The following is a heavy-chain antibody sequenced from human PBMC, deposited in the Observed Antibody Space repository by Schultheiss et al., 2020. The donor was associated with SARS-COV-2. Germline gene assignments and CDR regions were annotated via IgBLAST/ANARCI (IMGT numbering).Heavy chain of an antibody. J-gene: IGHJ3*01. D-gene: IGHD3-10*01. CDR3: AKPHLRWLGDSHDAFDL. Sequence: GGSLRLSCAASGFTFSSYAMSWVRQAPGKGLEWVSVISGSGGSTYYADSVKGRFTISRDNSKNTLYLQMNSLRAEDTAVYYCAKPHLRWLGDSHDAFDLWGQGTTVTVSS. CDR1: GFTFSSYA. V-gene: IGHV3-23*01. CDR2: ISGSGGST.